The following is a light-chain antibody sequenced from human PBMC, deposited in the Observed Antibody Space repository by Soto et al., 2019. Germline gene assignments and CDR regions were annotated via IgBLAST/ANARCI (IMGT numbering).Light chain of an antibody. CDR1: QDISNY. J-gene: IGKJ2*01. CDR3: QQYDNLPYT. Sequence: DIQMTQSPSSLSASVGDRVTITCQASQDISNYLNCYQQKPGKAPKLLIYDASNLETGVPSRFSGSGSGTDFTFTISSLQPEDIATYYCQQYDNLPYTFGQGTKRESK. V-gene: IGKV1-33*01. CDR2: DAS.